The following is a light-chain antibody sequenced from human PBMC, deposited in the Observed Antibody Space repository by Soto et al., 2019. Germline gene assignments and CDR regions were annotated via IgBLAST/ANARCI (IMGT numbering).Light chain of an antibody. J-gene: IGKJ3*01. CDR2: AAS. V-gene: IGKV1-27*01. CDR3: QKYSSVPV. Sequence: DIPMTQSPSSLSASVGDRVTITCRASQGISTYVAWYQQKPGKPPKLLIYAASTLQSGVPSRFSGSGSGTDFTITINSLQPEDVATYSCQKYSSVPVFGPGTKVDIK. CDR1: QGISTY.